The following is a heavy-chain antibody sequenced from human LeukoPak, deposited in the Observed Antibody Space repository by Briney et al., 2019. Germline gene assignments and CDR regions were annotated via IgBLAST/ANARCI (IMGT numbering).Heavy chain of an antibody. V-gene: IGHV3-72*01. CDR3: AREFYCSSTSCYPGAFDI. J-gene: IGHJ3*02. CDR2: TRNKANSYTT. CDR1: GFTFSDHY. D-gene: IGHD2-2*01. Sequence: GGSLRLSCAASGFTFSDHYMDWVRQAPGKGLEWVGRTRNKANSYTTEYAASVKGRFTISRDDSKNSLYLQMNSLKTEDTAVYYCAREFYCSSTSCYPGAFDIWGQGTMVTVSS.